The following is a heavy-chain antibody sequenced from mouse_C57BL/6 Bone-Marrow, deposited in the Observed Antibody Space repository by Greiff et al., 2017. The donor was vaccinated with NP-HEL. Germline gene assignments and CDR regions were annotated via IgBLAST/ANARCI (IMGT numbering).Heavy chain of an antibody. CDR1: GFNIKDDY. Sequence: EVQLKQSGAELVRPGASVKLSCTASGFNIKDDYMHWVKQRPEQGLEWIGWIDPENGDTEYASKFQGKATITADTSSNTAYLQLSSLTSEDTAVYYCTTWGYDGDYWGQGTTLTVSS. V-gene: IGHV14-4*01. J-gene: IGHJ2*01. D-gene: IGHD2-2*01. CDR2: IDPENGDT. CDR3: TTWGYDGDY.